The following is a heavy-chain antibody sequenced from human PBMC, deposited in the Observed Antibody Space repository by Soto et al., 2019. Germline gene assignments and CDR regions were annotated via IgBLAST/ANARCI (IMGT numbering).Heavy chain of an antibody. CDR1: GYTFNSYY. Sequence: ASVKVSCNASGYTFNSYYLHWVRRAPGQGLEWMGIINPRGGSTSYAQQFQGTVTMTSDTSTRTVYMELSSLRSEDTAVYYCARDSGDSSGYIFDYWGQGTRVTAS. CDR3: ARDSGDSSGYIFDY. CDR2: INPRGGST. J-gene: IGHJ4*02. V-gene: IGHV1-46*02. D-gene: IGHD3-22*01.